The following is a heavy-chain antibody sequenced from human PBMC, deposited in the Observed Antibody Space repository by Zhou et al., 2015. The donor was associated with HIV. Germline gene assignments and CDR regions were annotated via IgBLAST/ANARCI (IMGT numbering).Heavy chain of an antibody. J-gene: IGHJ4*02. V-gene: IGHV1-69*01. CDR3: VQRMKYSRVDPETVYFEY. CDR2: IIAGFGAV. D-gene: IGHD4-11*01. CDR1: GGTFVSYA. Sequence: QVQLVQSGAEVKKPGSSVKVSCKASGGTFVSYAITWVRQAPRQGLEWMGGIIAGFGAVNYAQKFRGRVSISVDESTRTAYMELSGLRSEDTAVYYCVQRMKYSRVDPETVYFEYWGQGTLVTVSS.